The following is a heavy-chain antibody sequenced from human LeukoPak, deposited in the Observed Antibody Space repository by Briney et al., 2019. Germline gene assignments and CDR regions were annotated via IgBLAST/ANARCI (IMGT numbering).Heavy chain of an antibody. CDR2: IIPIFGTA. V-gene: IGHV1-69*13. Sequence: RASVKVSCKASGGTFSSYAISWVRQAPGQGLEWMGGIIPIFGTANYAQKFQGRVTITADESTSTAYMELSSLRSEDTAVYYCARDQGYSLYWFDPWDQGTLVTVSS. D-gene: IGHD5-18*01. J-gene: IGHJ5*02. CDR3: ARDQGYSLYWFDP. CDR1: GGTFSSYA.